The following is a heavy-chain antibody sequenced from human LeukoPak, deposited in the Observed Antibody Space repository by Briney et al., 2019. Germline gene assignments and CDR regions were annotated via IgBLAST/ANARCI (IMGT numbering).Heavy chain of an antibody. CDR2: IYSGGST. CDR3: ARGGSYLSAFDI. Sequence: GASLRLSCTASGFTVSSNYMSWVRQAPGKGLEWVSIIYSGGSTFYADSVKGRFTTSRDNSKNTLYLQRNSLRAEDTAVYYCARGGSYLSAFDIWGQGTMVTVSS. D-gene: IGHD1-26*01. CDR1: GFTVSSNY. V-gene: IGHV3-53*01. J-gene: IGHJ3*02.